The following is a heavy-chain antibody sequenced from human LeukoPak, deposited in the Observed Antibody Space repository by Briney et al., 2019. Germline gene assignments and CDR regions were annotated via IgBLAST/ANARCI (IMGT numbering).Heavy chain of an antibody. J-gene: IGHJ5*02. CDR1: GFTSSSYW. V-gene: IGHV3-7*01. Sequence: GGSLRLSCAASGFTSSSYWMSWVRQAPGKGLEWVANIKQDGGEKYYVESVKGRFTISRDNAKNSLYLQMNSLRVEDTAVYYCASGCSSTSCSGWFDPWGQGTLVTVSS. D-gene: IGHD2-2*01. CDR2: IKQDGGEK. CDR3: ASGCSSTSCSGWFDP.